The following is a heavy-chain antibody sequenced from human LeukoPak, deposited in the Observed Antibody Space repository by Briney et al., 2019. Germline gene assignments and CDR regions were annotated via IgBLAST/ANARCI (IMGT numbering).Heavy chain of an antibody. D-gene: IGHD3-10*01. Sequence: GGSLRLSCAASGFTFNNYAMSWVRQAPGKGLEWVSAISGSGGTTYYADSVKGRFTISRDNAKNSLYLQMNSLRAEDTAVYYCARETLDYGSGSYYPQYYFDYWGQGTLVTVSS. CDR3: ARETLDYGSGSYYPQYYFDY. CDR2: ISGSGGTT. CDR1: GFTFNNYA. J-gene: IGHJ4*02. V-gene: IGHV3-23*01.